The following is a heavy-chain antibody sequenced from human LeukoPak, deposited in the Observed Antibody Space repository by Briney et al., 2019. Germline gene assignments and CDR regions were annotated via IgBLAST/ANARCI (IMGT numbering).Heavy chain of an antibody. V-gene: IGHV4-39*01. D-gene: IGHD6-19*01. J-gene: IGHJ5*02. CDR2: IYYSGST. Sequence: PSETLSLTCTVSGGSISSSTYYWGWIRQPPGKGLEWIGNIYYSGSTYYSPSLKSRVTIFVDTSKNQFSLKLSSVTAADTAVYYCARHGNSGWYSWFDPWGQGTLVTVSS. CDR3: ARHGNSGWYSWFDP. CDR1: GGSISSSTYY.